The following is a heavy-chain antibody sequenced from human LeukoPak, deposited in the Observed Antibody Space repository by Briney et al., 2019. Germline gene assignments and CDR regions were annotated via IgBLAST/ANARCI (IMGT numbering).Heavy chain of an antibody. D-gene: IGHD2-2*01. Sequence: SETLSLTCAVYGVSFSGYYWSWLRQPPGKGLEWVGEIDHSGSTNYNPSLKSRVTISVDTSKNQFSLKLSSVTAADTAVYYCARSTSPAHAFDIWGQGTMVTVSS. J-gene: IGHJ3*02. CDR3: ARSTSPAHAFDI. CDR1: GVSFSGYY. V-gene: IGHV4-34*01. CDR2: IDHSGST.